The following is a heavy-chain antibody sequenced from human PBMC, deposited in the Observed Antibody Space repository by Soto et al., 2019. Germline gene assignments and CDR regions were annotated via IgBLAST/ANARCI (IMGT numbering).Heavy chain of an antibody. CDR2: IYYSGST. V-gene: IGHV4-31*03. CDR1: GGPINSGGYY. D-gene: IGHD3-9*01. Sequence: QVQLQESGPGLVKPSQTLSLTCTVSGGPINSGGYYWSWIRQHPGKGLEWIGYIYYSGSTYYNPSLKSRVTISVDTSKNQFSLKLSSVTAADTAVYYCARDLTSYGMDVWGQGTTVTVSS. CDR3: ARDLTSYGMDV. J-gene: IGHJ6*02.